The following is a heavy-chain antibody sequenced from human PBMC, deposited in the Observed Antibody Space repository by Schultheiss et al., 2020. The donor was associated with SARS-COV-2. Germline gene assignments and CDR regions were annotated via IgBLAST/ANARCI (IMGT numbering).Heavy chain of an antibody. CDR2: ISYSGST. CDR3: ARALGPYRYFGL. Sequence: SQTLSLTCTVSGGSVSSGTYYWSWIRQPPGKGLEWIGYISYSGSTNYNPSLKSRVTISVDTSKNQFSLKLSSVTAADTAVYYCARALGPYRYFGLWGRGTLVTVSS. D-gene: IGHD6-6*01. V-gene: IGHV4-61*01. CDR1: GGSVSSGTYY. J-gene: IGHJ2*01.